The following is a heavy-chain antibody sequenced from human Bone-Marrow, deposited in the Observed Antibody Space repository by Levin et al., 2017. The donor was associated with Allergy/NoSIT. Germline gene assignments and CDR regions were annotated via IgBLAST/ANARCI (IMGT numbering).Heavy chain of an antibody. J-gene: IGHJ6*02. V-gene: IGHV4-31*11. CDR2: ISYSGST. D-gene: IGHD2-15*01. Sequence: MSSETLSLMCAVSGGSISSAGFYWGWIRQHPGKGLEWIGYISYSGSTYYNPSLKSRVTISVDTSQNQFSLNLSSVTAADTAVYYCARSHCRGGSCYYGVDVWGQGTTVTVSS. CDR3: ARSHCRGGSCYYGVDV. CDR1: GGSISSAGFY.